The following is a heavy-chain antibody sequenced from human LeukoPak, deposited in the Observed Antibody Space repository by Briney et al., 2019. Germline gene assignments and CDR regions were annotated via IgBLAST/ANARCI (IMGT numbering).Heavy chain of an antibody. J-gene: IGHJ4*02. Sequence: GGSLRLSCATSDFTFSRHWMHWVRQAPGKGLVWGSRIISDCSSISYADSVKGRFTISGNNTKNTLYLHMNSLRVEDTAMYYCARGPVAGSERPWDYWGQGALVTVSS. CDR1: DFTFSRHW. D-gene: IGHD6-19*01. CDR2: IISDCSSI. CDR3: ARGPVAGSERPWDY. V-gene: IGHV3-74*01.